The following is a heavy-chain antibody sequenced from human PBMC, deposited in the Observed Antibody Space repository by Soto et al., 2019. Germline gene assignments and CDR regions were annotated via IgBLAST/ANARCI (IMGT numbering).Heavy chain of an antibody. Sequence: VQLVESGGGVVQPGRSLRLSCAASGFTFSSYAMHWVRQAPGKGLEWVAVISYDGSNKYYADSVKGRFTISRDNSKNTLYLQMNSLRAEDTAVYYCAREDGYITLLDYWGQGTLVTVSS. J-gene: IGHJ4*02. D-gene: IGHD5-12*01. CDR2: ISYDGSNK. V-gene: IGHV3-30-3*01. CDR1: GFTFSSYA. CDR3: AREDGYITLLDY.